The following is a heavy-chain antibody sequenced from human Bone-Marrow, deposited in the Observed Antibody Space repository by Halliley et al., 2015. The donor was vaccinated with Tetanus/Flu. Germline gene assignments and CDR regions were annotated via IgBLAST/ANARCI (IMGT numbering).Heavy chain of an antibody. CDR1: TCGTYT. CDR2: MSYDGSNK. D-gene: IGHD6-13*01. Sequence: TCGTYTMHWVRQAPGKGLEWVTVMSYDGSNKYYADSVKGRFTISRDISKNTLYLQVNSLRTEDTAVYYCARLSLDSSPRSKVDPWGQGTLVTVSS. V-gene: IGHV3-30-3*01. J-gene: IGHJ5*02. CDR3: ARLSLDSSPRSKVDP.